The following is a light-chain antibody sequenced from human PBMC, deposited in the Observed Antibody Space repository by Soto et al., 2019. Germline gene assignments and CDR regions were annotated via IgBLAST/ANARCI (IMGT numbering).Light chain of an antibody. CDR2: DAS. Sequence: DIQMTQSPSTLSASVGDRVTITCRASQSISSWLAWYQQKPGKAPKLLIYDASSLDSEAPARFSGSGSGTEFTLTISSLQPDDFATYYCQQYNSYSLYTFGQGTKLEIK. J-gene: IGKJ2*01. CDR3: QQYNSYSLYT. CDR1: QSISSW. V-gene: IGKV1-5*01.